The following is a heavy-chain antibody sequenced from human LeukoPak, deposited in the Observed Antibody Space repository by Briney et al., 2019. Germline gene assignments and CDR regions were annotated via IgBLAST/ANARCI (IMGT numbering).Heavy chain of an antibody. CDR2: IYHSGST. CDR1: GGSISSSNW. J-gene: IGHJ4*02. V-gene: IGHV4-4*02. CDR3: ARRVWGSYRRFDY. D-gene: IGHD3-16*02. Sequence: KSSETLSLTCTVSGGSISSSNWWSWVRQPPGKGLEWIGEIYHSGSTNYNPSLKSRVTISVDTSKNQFSLKLSSVTAADTAVYYCARRVWGSYRRFDYWGQGTLVTVSS.